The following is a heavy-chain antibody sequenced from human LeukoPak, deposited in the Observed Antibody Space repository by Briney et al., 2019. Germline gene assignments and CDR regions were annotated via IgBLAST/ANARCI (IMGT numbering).Heavy chain of an antibody. D-gene: IGHD6-19*01. J-gene: IGHJ6*02. CDR1: GFTFSNAW. V-gene: IGHV3-15*07. CDR2: IKSKTDGGTT. Sequence: GGSLRLSCAASGFTFSNAWMSWVRQAPGKGLEWDGRIKSKTDGGTTDYAAPVKGRFTISRDDSKNTLYLQMNSLKTEDTAVYYCTTRSSSGWYYYYGMDVWGQGTTVTVSS. CDR3: TTRSSSGWYYYYGMDV.